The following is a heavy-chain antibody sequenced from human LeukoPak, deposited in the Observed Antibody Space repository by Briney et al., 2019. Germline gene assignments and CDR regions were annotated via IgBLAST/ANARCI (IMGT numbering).Heavy chain of an antibody. V-gene: IGHV4-59*01. Sequence: WETLSLPRTVSVGSLRYYYWCWIRQSPGKALEGIGYIYYSGTTNYNPSLKSRVTISVDTSKNQFSLQLRSVTAADTAVYYCAREDPQTTVPEGMDVWGQGTTVTVSS. CDR3: AREDPQTTVPEGMDV. CDR2: IYYSGTT. D-gene: IGHD4-17*01. CDR1: VGSLRYYY. J-gene: IGHJ6*02.